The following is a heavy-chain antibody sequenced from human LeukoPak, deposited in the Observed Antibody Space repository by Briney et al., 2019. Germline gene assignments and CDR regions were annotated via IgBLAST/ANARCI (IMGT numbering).Heavy chain of an antibody. Sequence: PSETLSLTCAVYGGSFSGYYWSWIRQPPGKGLEWIGEINHSGSTNYNPSLKSRVTISVDTSNNQFSLKLSSVTAADTAVYYCARVEWFFEYWGQGTLVTVSS. J-gene: IGHJ4*02. D-gene: IGHD3-3*01. CDR1: GGSFSGYY. CDR3: ARVEWFFEY. V-gene: IGHV4-34*01. CDR2: INHSGST.